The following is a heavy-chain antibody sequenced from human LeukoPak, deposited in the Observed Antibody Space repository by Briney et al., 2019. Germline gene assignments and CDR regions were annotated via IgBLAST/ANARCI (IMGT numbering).Heavy chain of an antibody. V-gene: IGHV1-24*01. CDR2: FDPEDGET. J-gene: IGHJ4*02. CDR3: ATGIAAQGPFDY. D-gene: IGHD6-13*01. Sequence: ASVKVSCKVSGYTLTELSMHWVRQAPGKELEWMGGFDPEDGETIYAQKFQGRVTMTEDTSTDTAYMELSSLRSEDTAVYYCATGIAAQGPFDYWGQGTLVTVSS. CDR1: GYTLTELS.